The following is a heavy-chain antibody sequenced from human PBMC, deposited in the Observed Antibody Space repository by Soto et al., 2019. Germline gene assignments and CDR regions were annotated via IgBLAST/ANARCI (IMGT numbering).Heavy chain of an antibody. Sequence: EVQLVESGGGLVQPGGSLRLSCAASGFTFSSYWMSWVRQAQGKGLEWVANIKQDGSEKYYVDSVKGRFTISRDNAKNSLYLQMNSLRAEDTAVYYCARDDRVGYFDYWGQGTLVTVSS. CDR1: GFTFSSYW. J-gene: IGHJ4*02. V-gene: IGHV3-7*03. CDR3: ARDDRVGYFDY. CDR2: IKQDGSEK. D-gene: IGHD2-15*01.